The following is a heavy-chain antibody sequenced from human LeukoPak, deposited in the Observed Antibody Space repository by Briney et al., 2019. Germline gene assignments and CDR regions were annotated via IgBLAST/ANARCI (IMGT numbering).Heavy chain of an antibody. V-gene: IGHV4-59*08. D-gene: IGHD3-10*02. CDR2: LYHSGST. CDR3: ASRWARNPGGVRGLLAY. Sequence: PSETPSLTSAVSGGSLSNYYWSWIRQPPGKGLEWIAYLYHSGSTNYNPSLKSRVTISVDTAKNHFSLELNFVTAADTAVYYCASRWARNPGGVRGLLAYWGQGTLVTVSS. CDR1: GGSLSNYY. J-gene: IGHJ4*02.